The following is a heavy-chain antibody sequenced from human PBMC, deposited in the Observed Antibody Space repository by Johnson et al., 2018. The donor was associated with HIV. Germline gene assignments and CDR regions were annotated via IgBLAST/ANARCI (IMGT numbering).Heavy chain of an antibody. D-gene: IGHD1-1*01. Sequence: VQLVESGGGVVRPGGSLTLSCAASGFTFSDYGMSWIRQLPGKGLEWVSAISGSGGSTYYADSVKGRFTISRDNSKNTLYLQMNSLRAEDTAVYYCARGTEGDGAFDIWGQGTMVTVSS. CDR1: GFTFSDYG. CDR3: ARGTEGDGAFDI. V-gene: IGHV3-23*04. J-gene: IGHJ3*02. CDR2: ISGSGGST.